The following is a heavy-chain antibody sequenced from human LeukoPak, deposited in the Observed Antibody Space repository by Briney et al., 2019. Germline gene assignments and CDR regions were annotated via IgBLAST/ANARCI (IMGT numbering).Heavy chain of an antibody. V-gene: IGHV4-30-2*01. CDR3: ARSHCSTTSCYPRWFDP. CDR2: IYHSGST. J-gene: IGHJ5*02. Sequence: SQTLSLTCAVSGGSISSGGYSWSWIRQPPGKGLEWIRYIYHSGSTYYNPSLKSRVTISVDRSKNQFSLKLSPVTAADTAVYYCARSHCSTTSCYPRWFDPWGQGTLVTVSS. CDR1: GGSISSGGYS. D-gene: IGHD2-2*01.